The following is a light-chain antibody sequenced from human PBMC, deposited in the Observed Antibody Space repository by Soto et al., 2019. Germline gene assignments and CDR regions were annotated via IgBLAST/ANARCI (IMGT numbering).Light chain of an antibody. CDR3: GTWDSSLSAGV. CDR2: HNS. J-gene: IGLJ3*02. CDR1: SSNIGAGYD. V-gene: IGLV1-40*01. Sequence: QSVLTQPPSVSGAPGQRVTISCTGSSSNIGAGYDVHWYQQLPGTAPKLLIYHNSDRPSGVPDRFSGSKSGTSASLAITGLQAEDEADYYCGTWDSSLSAGVFGGGTKLTVL.